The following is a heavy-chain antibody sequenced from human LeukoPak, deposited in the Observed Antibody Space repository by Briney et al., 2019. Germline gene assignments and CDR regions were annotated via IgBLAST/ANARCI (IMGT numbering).Heavy chain of an antibody. J-gene: IGHJ1*01. D-gene: IGHD6-13*01. CDR3: ARGVRAAAGLEYFQH. CDR1: GGSFSGYY. Sequence: PSETLSLTCAVYGGSFSGYYWSWIRQPPGKGLEWIGEINHSGSTNYNPSLKSRVTISVDTSKNQFFLKLSSVTAADTAVYYCARGVRAAAGLEYFQHWGQGTLVTVSS. V-gene: IGHV4-34*01. CDR2: INHSGST.